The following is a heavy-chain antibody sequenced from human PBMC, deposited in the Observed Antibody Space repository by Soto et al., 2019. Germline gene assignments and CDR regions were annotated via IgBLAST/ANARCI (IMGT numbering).Heavy chain of an antibody. D-gene: IGHD2-2*01. V-gene: IGHV3-7*01. CDR3: ARDVIVVVPAAIGAPDP. CDR2: IKQDGSEK. CDR1: GFTFSSYW. Sequence: GGSLRLSCAASGFTFSSYWMSWVRQAPGKGLEWVANIKQDGSEKYYVDSVKGRFTISRDNAKNSLYLQMNSLRAEDTAVYYCARDVIVVVPAAIGAPDPWGQGTLVTVSS. J-gene: IGHJ5*02.